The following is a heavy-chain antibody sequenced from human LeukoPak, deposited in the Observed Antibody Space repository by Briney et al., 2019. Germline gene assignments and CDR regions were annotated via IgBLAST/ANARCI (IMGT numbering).Heavy chain of an antibody. J-gene: IGHJ4*02. D-gene: IGHD2-8*02. CDR2: IYAANSDT. CDR1: GYSFTSYW. V-gene: IGHV5-51*01. CDR3: AMARNGNFYWFFDY. Sequence: GESLKISCKGSGYSFTSYWIGWVRQMPGKGLEWMGIIYAANSDTRYSPSFQGQVTISVDKSISTAYLQWNSLKASDTAMYYCAMARNGNFYWFFDYWAQGTLVTVSS.